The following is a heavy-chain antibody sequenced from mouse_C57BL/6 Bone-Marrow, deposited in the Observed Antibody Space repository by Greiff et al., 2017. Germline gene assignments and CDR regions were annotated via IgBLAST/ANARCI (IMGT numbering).Heavy chain of an antibody. CDR2: IHPNSGST. J-gene: IGHJ4*01. Sequence: QVQLQQPGAELVKPGASVKLSCKASGYTFTSYWMHWVKQRPGQGLEWIGMIHPNSGSTNYNEKFKSKATLTVDKSSSTAYMQLSSLTSEDSAVYYCAREPVYGSSFYYYAMDYWGQGTSVTVSS. D-gene: IGHD1-1*01. CDR1: GYTFTSYW. CDR3: AREPVYGSSFYYYAMDY. V-gene: IGHV1-64*01.